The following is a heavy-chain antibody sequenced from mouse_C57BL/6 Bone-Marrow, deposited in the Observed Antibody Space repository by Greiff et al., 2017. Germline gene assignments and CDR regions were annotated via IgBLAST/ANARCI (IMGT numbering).Heavy chain of an antibody. V-gene: IGHV1-15*01. CDR3: ARRGRRSFYYFDY. CDR1: GYTFTDYE. J-gene: IGHJ2*01. Sequence: QVQLQQSGAELVRPGASVTLSCKASGYTFTDYEMHWVKQTPVHGLEWIGAIDPETGGTAYNQKFKGKAILTADKSSSTAYMELRSLTSEDSAVYYCARRGRRSFYYFDYWGQGTTLTVSS. D-gene: IGHD3-3*01. CDR2: IDPETGGT.